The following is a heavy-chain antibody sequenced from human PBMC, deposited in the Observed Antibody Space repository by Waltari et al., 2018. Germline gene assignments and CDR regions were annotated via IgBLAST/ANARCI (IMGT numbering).Heavy chain of an antibody. J-gene: IGHJ3*02. CDR2: FDHEDGET. CDR1: GYTLTELL. Sequence: QVQLVQSGAVVKKPGDSVKVSCKVSGYTLTELLMHWVRQAPANGLEWMGGFDHEDGETIYAQKFQGRVTMTEDTSTDTAYMELSSLRSEDTAVYYCATEGYSSSSGAFDIWGQGTMVTVSS. D-gene: IGHD6-6*01. V-gene: IGHV1-24*01. CDR3: ATEGYSSSSGAFDI.